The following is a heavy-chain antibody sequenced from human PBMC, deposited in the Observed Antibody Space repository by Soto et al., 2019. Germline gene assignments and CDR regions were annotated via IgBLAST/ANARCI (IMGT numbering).Heavy chain of an antibody. CDR1: GGTFSSYA. J-gene: IGHJ4*02. V-gene: IGHV1-69*01. D-gene: IGHD6-19*01. CDR3: ARDQGAAKTGYSSGWPDY. Sequence: QVQLVQSGAEVKKPGSSVKVSCKASGGTFSSYAISWVRQAPGQGLEWMGGIIPIFGTANYAQKFQGRVTITADESTSTAYMELSSLRSEDTAVYYCARDQGAAKTGYSSGWPDYWGQGTLVTVSS. CDR2: IIPIFGTA.